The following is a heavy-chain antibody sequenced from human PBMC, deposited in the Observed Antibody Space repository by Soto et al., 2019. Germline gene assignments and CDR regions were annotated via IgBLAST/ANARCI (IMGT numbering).Heavy chain of an antibody. CDR1: GFTFRTYA. J-gene: IGHJ3*02. CDR3: ARVGGSGWFDAFDI. V-gene: IGHV3-23*01. CDR2: ISGSGGST. D-gene: IGHD6-19*01. Sequence: GGSLRLSCAASGFTFRTYAWSWVRQAPGKGLDWVSVISGSGGSTDYAGSVKGRFTISRDNSKNALYLQMNSLRAEDTALYYCARVGGSGWFDAFDIWGQGTMVTVSS.